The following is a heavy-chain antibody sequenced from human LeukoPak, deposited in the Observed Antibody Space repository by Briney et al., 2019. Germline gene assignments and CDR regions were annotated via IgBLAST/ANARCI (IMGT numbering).Heavy chain of an antibody. CDR3: ATFIDYGGNDGYYYYMDV. D-gene: IGHD4-23*01. CDR1: GGTFSSYA. CDR2: IIPTFGTA. J-gene: IGHJ6*03. V-gene: IGHV1-69*06. Sequence: ASVKVSCKASGGTFSSYAISWVRQAPGQGLEWMGGIIPTFGTANYAQKFQGRVTITADKSTSTAYMELSSLRSEDTAVYYCATFIDYGGNDGYYYYMDVWGKGTTVTVSS.